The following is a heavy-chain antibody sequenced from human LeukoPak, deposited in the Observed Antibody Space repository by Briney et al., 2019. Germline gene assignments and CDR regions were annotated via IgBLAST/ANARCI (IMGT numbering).Heavy chain of an antibody. J-gene: IGHJ3*02. Sequence: PSETLSLTCAVSGYSITSGYYWAWIRQPPGKGLEWIGNIYHSGSTYYNASLKSRVTISVDTSKNQFSLKLSSVTAADTAVYYCARWGREQLWLSDAFDIWGQGTMVTVSS. CDR1: GYSITSGYY. D-gene: IGHD5-18*01. V-gene: IGHV4-38-2*01. CDR2: IYHSGST. CDR3: ARWGREQLWLSDAFDI.